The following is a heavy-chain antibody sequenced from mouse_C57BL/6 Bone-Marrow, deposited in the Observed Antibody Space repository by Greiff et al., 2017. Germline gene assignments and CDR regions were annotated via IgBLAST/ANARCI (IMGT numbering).Heavy chain of an antibody. V-gene: IGHV5-16*01. CDR1: GFTFSDYY. CDR3: SRVSYYFDY. J-gene: IGHJ2*01. Sequence: EVKLVESEGGLVQPGSSMKFSCTASGFTFSDYYMAWVRQVPEKGLEWVANINYDGSSTYYLDSLKSRFSISRDNAKNILYLQMSSLKSEDTASYYCSRVSYYFDYWGQGTTLTVSS. CDR2: INYDGSST.